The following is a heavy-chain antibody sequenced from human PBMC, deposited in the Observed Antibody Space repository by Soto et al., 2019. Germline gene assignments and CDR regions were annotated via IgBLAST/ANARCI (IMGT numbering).Heavy chain of an antibody. V-gene: IGHV4-4*02. CDR2: IYHTGST. J-gene: IGHJ6*03. CDR1: SGSISSSNW. CDR3: ARVHDFWSGYPPYMDV. Sequence: QVQLQESGPGLVKPSGALSLTCAFSSGSISSSNWWTWVRQPPGKGLEWIGEIYHTGSTNYNPSLKSRVTISIDKSKNQFSLKLSSVTAADTAVYYCARVHDFWSGYPPYMDVWGKGTTVTVSS. D-gene: IGHD3-3*01.